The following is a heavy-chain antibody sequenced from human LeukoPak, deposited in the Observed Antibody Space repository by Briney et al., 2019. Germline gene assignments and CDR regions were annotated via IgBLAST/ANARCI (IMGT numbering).Heavy chain of an antibody. CDR1: GFTFSSYA. D-gene: IGHD2-2*02. Sequence: GGSLRLSCAASGFTFSSYAMHWVRQAPGKGLEWVAVISYDGSNKYYADSVKGRLTISRDNSKNTLYLQMNSLRAEDTAVYYCARDESIVVVPAAIPLDYWGQGTLVTVSS. CDR3: ARDESIVVVPAAIPLDY. J-gene: IGHJ4*02. V-gene: IGHV3-30-3*01. CDR2: ISYDGSNK.